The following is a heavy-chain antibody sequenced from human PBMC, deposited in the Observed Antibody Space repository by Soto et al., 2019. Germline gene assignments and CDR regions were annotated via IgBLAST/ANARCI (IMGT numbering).Heavy chain of an antibody. CDR3: XXXXXXXXXILFH. CDR1: GGSIXXXXXX. D-gene: IGHD2-21*01. CDR2: IYYSGST. V-gene: IGHV4-39*01. J-gene: IGHJ4*02. Sequence: QVQLQESGPGLVKPSETLSLTCSVSGGSIXXXXXXXXXXXXXPXXXLEWIGNIYYSGSTYYNPSLKSRVXXXXXXXXXXXXXXXXXXXXXXXXXXXXXXXXXXXXXILFHWGQGALVTVSS.